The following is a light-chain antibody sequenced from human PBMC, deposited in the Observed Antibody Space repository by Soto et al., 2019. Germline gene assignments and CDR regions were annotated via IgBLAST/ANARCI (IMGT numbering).Light chain of an antibody. Sequence: DVVMTQSPLSLPVTLGQPASISCRSSQSITYSDGYAYLNWFHQRPGQSPRRLIYKVSNRDSGVPDRFSGSGSATDFSLRISRVVADDVGVYYCMQGTHWPPTFGRGTKVEIQ. CDR1: QSITYSDGYAY. CDR3: MQGTHWPPT. CDR2: KVS. J-gene: IGKJ1*01. V-gene: IGKV2-30*01.